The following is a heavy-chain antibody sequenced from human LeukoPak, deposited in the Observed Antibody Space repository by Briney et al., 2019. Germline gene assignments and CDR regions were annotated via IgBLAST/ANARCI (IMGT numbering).Heavy chain of an antibody. V-gene: IGHV3-21*01. Sequence: GGSLRLSCAASGFTFSSFGMNWVRQAPGKGLEWVSFISGSTSYIYYADSMKGRFTVSRDNAKDSLYLQMNSLRAEDMALYYCAKDRDSYGSSFDYWGQGTLVTVSS. J-gene: IGHJ4*02. D-gene: IGHD5-18*01. CDR1: GFTFSSFG. CDR2: ISGSTSYI. CDR3: AKDRDSYGSSFDY.